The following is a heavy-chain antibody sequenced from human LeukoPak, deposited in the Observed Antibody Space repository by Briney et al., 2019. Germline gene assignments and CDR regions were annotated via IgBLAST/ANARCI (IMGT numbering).Heavy chain of an antibody. J-gene: IGHJ4*02. D-gene: IGHD6-19*01. CDR3: AREGDYSSGWDRADY. Sequence: GASVKVSCKASGYTFTSCGITWVRQASGQGLEWMGWISAYNGNTNHAQKFQDRVTMTTDTSTSTAYMELRSLRSDDTAVYYCAREGDYSSGWDRADYWGEGTLVTVSS. CDR1: GYTFTSCG. CDR2: ISAYNGNT. V-gene: IGHV1-18*01.